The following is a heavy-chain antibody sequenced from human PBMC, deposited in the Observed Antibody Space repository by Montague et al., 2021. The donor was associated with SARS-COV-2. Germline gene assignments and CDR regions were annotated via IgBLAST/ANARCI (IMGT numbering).Heavy chain of an antibody. J-gene: IGHJ4*02. Sequence: SETLSLTCTVFGGSISPYYWSWIRQSPGKGLGWIGYIYDSGSTNYNPSLKSRVTISVDTSKNQFSLKLSSVTAADTAVYYCARENTVTTFGGPYYIDSWGQGTLVTVSA. CDR1: GGSISPYY. CDR3: ARENTVTTFGGPYYIDS. CDR2: IYDSGST. V-gene: IGHV4-59*01. D-gene: IGHD4-17*01.